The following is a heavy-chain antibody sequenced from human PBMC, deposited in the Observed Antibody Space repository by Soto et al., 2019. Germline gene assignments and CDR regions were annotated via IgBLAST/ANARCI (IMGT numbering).Heavy chain of an antibody. J-gene: IGHJ4*02. D-gene: IGHD3-10*01. CDR2: INHTGHN. V-gene: IGHV4-34*01. Sequence: QVQLQQWGAGLLKPSETLSLTCAVYGGSFNDYYWSWIRQPPGKGLEWIGEINHTGHNNYNPSLTSRVPISVDTSKNQFSLKLSSVTAADTAVYYCARSGHLFDSWGQGILVTVSS. CDR1: GGSFNDYY. CDR3: ARSGHLFDS.